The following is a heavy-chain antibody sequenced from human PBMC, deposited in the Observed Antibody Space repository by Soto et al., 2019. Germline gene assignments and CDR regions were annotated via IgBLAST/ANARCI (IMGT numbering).Heavy chain of an antibody. CDR2: IRSKAYGGTT. J-gene: IGHJ4*02. CDR3: TRPPAYSGSYYFDY. Sequence: GGSLRLSCTASGFTFGDYAMSWVRQAPGKGLEWVGFIRSKAYGGTTEYAASVKGRFTISRDDSKSIAYLQMNSLKTEDTAVYYCTRPPAYSGSYYFDYWGQGTLVTVSS. V-gene: IGHV3-49*04. CDR1: GFTFGDYA. D-gene: IGHD1-26*01.